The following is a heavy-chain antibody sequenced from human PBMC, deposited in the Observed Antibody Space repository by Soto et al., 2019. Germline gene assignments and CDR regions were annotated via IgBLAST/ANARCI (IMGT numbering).Heavy chain of an antibody. V-gene: IGHV3-49*03. J-gene: IGHJ3*02. CDR1: GFTFGDYA. CDR3: TRDWLPANSQPDAFDI. Sequence: GGSLRLSCTASGFTFGDYAMSWFRQAPGKGLEWVGFIRSKAYGGTTEYAASVKGRFTISRDDSKSIAYLQMNSLKTEDTAVYYCTRDWLPANSQPDAFDIWGQGTMVTVSS. D-gene: IGHD1-7*01. CDR2: IRSKAYGGTT.